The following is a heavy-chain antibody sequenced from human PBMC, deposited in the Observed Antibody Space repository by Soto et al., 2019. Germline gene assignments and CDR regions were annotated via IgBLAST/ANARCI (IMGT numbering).Heavy chain of an antibody. CDR1: GGSITSSGYY. CDR3: ARGGGSTKVDY. Sequence: QVQLQESGPGLVKPSQTLSLTCTVSGGSITSSGYYWSWIRQHPGEGLEWIGFTSNSGSTSYNPSLRGRVTISVDPSSNQFSVNLKSVTAADTAVYYCARGGGSTKVDYWGQGTLVTVSP. D-gene: IGHD2-2*01. CDR2: TSNSGST. J-gene: IGHJ4*02. V-gene: IGHV4-31*03.